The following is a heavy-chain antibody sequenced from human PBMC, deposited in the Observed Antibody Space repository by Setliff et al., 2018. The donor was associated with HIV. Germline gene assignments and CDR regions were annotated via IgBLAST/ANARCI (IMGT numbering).Heavy chain of an antibody. D-gene: IGHD3-3*01. Sequence: SETLSLTCTVSGGSMSSGSYSWTWLRQPAGKEPELIGHVYVGGTVIYNPSLASRLTISIVPSKNQFSLDLRSVTAADTAKYYCARGRTIGVSAVFFDPWGQGTPVPVSS. CDR2: VYVGGTV. J-gene: IGHJ5*02. CDR1: GGSMSSGSYS. V-gene: IGHV4-61*09. CDR3: ARGRTIGVSAVFFDP.